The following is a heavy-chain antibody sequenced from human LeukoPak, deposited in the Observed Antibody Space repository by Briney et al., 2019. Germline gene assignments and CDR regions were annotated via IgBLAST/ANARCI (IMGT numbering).Heavy chain of an antibody. D-gene: IGHD4-17*01. CDR3: ARSRFRNTVSCDY. CDR2: ISSSSSTI. CDR1: GFTFSSYS. J-gene: IGHJ4*02. Sequence: PGGSLRLSCAASGFTFSSYSMNWVRQAPGKGLEWVSYISSSSSTIYYADSVKGRFTISRDNAKNSLYLQMNSLRAEDTAVYYCARSRFRNTVSCDYWGQGTLVTVSS. V-gene: IGHV3-48*01.